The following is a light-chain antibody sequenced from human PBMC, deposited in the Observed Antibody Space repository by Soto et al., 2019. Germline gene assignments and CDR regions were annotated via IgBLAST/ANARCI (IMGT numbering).Light chain of an antibody. CDR1: SSDVGGYNY. CDR2: EVS. CDR3: SSYAGSNNLL. Sequence: QSALTQPPSASGSPGQSVTISCTGTSSDVGGYNYVSWYQQHPGKAPKLMIYEVSKRPSGVPDRFSGSKSGNTASRTVSGLQAEDEGDYSCSSYAGSNNLLFGGGTTLTVL. J-gene: IGLJ2*01. V-gene: IGLV2-8*01.